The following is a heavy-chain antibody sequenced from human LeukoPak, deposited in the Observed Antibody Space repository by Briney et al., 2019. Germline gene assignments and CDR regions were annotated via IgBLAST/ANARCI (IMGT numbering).Heavy chain of an antibody. Sequence: KAGGSLRLSCAASGFTFSNAWMSWVRQAPGKGLEWVGRIKSKTDGGTTDYAAPVKGKFTISRDGSKNTLFLQMNSLKTEDTAVYYCTTGLSAAAGRGYWGQGILVTVSS. D-gene: IGHD6-13*01. V-gene: IGHV3-15*01. CDR3: TTGLSAAAGRGY. CDR1: GFTFSNAW. CDR2: IKSKTDGGTT. J-gene: IGHJ4*02.